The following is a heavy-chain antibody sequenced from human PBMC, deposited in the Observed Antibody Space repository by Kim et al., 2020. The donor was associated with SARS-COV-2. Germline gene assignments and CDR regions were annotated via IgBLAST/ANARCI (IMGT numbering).Heavy chain of an antibody. CDR1: GFTFSSYA. J-gene: IGHJ5*02. CDR3: AKDDGYVRDWRPGIAACWFDP. D-gene: IGHD6-13*01. V-gene: IGHV3-23*01. CDR2: ISGSGGST. Sequence: GGSLRLSCAASGFTFSSYAMSWVRQAPGKGLEWVSAISGSGGSTYYADSVKGRFTISRDNSKNTLYLQMNSLRAEDTAVYYCAKDDGYVRDWRPGIAACWFDPWGQGTLVTVSS.